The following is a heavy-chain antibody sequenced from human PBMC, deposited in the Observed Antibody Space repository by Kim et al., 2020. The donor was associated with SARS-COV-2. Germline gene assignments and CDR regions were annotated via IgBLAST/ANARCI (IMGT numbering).Heavy chain of an antibody. CDR3: ARFIAPYYYYYGMDV. Sequence: GESLKISCKGSGYSFTSYWISWVRQMPGKGLEWMGRIDPSDSYTNYSPSFQGHVTISADKSISTAYLQWSSLKASDTAMYYCARFIAPYYYYYGMDVWGQGTTVTVSS. D-gene: IGHD3-16*02. CDR2: IDPSDSYT. CDR1: GYSFTSYW. J-gene: IGHJ6*02. V-gene: IGHV5-10-1*01.